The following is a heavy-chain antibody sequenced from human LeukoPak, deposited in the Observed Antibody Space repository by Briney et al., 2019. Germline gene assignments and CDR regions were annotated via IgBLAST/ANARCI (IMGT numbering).Heavy chain of an antibody. Sequence: PGGSLRLSCAASGCTFSSYGMHWVRQAPGKGLEWVAFIRYDGSNKYYADSVKGRFTISRDNSKNTLYLQMNSLRAEDTAVYYCAKDTRMSDFWSGYNYWGQGTLVTVSS. J-gene: IGHJ4*02. V-gene: IGHV3-30*02. CDR3: AKDTRMSDFWSGYNY. CDR2: IRYDGSNK. D-gene: IGHD3-3*01. CDR1: GCTFSSYG.